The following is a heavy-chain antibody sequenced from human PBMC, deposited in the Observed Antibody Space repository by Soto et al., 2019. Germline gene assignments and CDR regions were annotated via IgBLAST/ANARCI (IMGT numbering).Heavy chain of an antibody. D-gene: IGHD6-13*01. J-gene: IGHJ6*01. Sequence: QVQLVQSGDAVKKTGTSVKVSCKASGGTFSSYPISWVRQAPGQGLEWMGRIIPMLGIPNYAQKFQGRDTITENKSTRNASIKRNSKKAQHPDVYKSEQLQRSGSMSLWGQWAAVTLSS. CDR1: GGTFSSYP. V-gene: IGHV1-69*02. CDR2: IIPMLGIP. CDR3: EQLQRSGSMSL.